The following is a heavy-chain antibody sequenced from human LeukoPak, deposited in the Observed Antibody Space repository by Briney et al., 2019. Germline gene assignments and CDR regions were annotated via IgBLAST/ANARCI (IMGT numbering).Heavy chain of an antibody. D-gene: IGHD2-8*01. Sequence: GVSLRLSCAASGFTFSAFPMNRVRQAPGKGLEWLSHIKENSASIYYADSVRGRFTISRDEAKKSLYLQMNSLRAEDTAIYYCVRDDQWAFDIWGQGTMVTVSP. J-gene: IGHJ3*02. V-gene: IGHV3-48*01. CDR3: VRDDQWAFDI. CDR2: IKENSASI. CDR1: GFTFSAFP.